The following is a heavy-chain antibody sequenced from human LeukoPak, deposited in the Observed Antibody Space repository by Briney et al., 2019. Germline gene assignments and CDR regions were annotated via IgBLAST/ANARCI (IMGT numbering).Heavy chain of an antibody. D-gene: IGHD1-26*01. CDR1: GFIVSSNY. V-gene: IGHV3-66*01. Sequence: GGSLRLSCAASGFIVSSNYMSWVRQAPGKGLEWVSVIYSGGSTYYADSVKGRFTISRDNSKNTLYLQMNSLRAEDTAVYYCARDFGSYYTSDWFDPWGQGTLVTVSS. J-gene: IGHJ5*02. CDR2: IYSGGST. CDR3: ARDFGSYYTSDWFDP.